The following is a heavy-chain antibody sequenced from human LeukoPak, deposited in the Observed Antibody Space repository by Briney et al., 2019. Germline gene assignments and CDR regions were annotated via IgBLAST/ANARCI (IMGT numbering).Heavy chain of an antibody. CDR2: IYYSGST. CDR3: ATTDYARGMRY. V-gene: IGHV4-59*08. D-gene: IGHD4-17*01. CDR1: GASISSYY. J-gene: IGHJ4*02. Sequence: SETLSLTCTVSGASISSYYWSWIRQPPGKGLEWIGYIYYSGSTNYNPSLKSRVTISVDTSKNQFSLKLSSVTAADTAVYYCATTDYARGMRYWGRGTLVTVSS.